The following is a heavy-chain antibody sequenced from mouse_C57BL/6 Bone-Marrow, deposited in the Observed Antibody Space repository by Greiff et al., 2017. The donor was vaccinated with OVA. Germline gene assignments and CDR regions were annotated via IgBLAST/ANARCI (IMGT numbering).Heavy chain of an antibody. D-gene: IGHD1-1*01. CDR3: ARRITTVVESYWYFDV. V-gene: IGHV1-82*01. Sequence: VQGVESGPELVKPGASVKISCKASGYAFSSSWMNWVKQRPGKGLEWIGRIYPGDGDTNYNGKFKGKATLTADKSSSTAYMQLSSLTSEDSAVYFCARRITTVVESYWYFDVWGTGTTVTVSS. CDR1: GYAFSSSW. J-gene: IGHJ1*03. CDR2: IYPGDGDT.